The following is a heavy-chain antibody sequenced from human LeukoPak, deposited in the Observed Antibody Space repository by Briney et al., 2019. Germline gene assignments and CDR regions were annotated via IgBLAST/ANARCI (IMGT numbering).Heavy chain of an antibody. CDR1: GGSISTSNYF. Sequence: SETLSLTCTVSGGSISTSNYFWGWIRQPPGKGLEWIGSVYYSGSKAYYSPSLKSRVTVSVDKSENQLSLRLTSVTAADTAVYFCARTYDSSSYYPDYFDNWGQGTLVTVSS. J-gene: IGHJ4*02. CDR3: ARTYDSSSYYPDYFDN. D-gene: IGHD3-22*01. V-gene: IGHV4-39*01. CDR2: VYYSGSKA.